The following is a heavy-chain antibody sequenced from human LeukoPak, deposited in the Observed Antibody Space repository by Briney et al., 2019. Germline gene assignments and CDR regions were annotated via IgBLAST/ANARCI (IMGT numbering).Heavy chain of an antibody. CDR3: ARGGSGSYYYYFYYMDV. J-gene: IGHJ6*03. Sequence: PGGSLRLSCAASGFTFSSHAIHGVRQAPGKGLEWVAIISYDGSNKYYADSVQGRFTISRDNSKNTLFLQMNSLRAEDTAVYYCARGGSGSYYYYFYYMDVWGKGTTVTVSS. V-gene: IGHV3-30*01. CDR1: GFTFSSHA. CDR2: ISYDGSNK. D-gene: IGHD3-10*01.